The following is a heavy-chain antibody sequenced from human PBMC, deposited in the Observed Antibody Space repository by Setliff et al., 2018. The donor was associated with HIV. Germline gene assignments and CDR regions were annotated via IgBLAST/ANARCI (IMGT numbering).Heavy chain of an antibody. D-gene: IGHD2-15*01. CDR1: GFTFSTYP. V-gene: IGHV3-23*01. J-gene: IGHJ4*02. Sequence: PGGSLRLSCAASGFTFSTYPMSWVRQAPGKGLEWVSGISGSGGSTYYADSVKGRFTISRDNSKNTLYLQMNSLRVEDTAVYYCLPKRIVVPYWGQGTLVTVSS. CDR2: ISGSGGST. CDR3: LPKRIVVPY.